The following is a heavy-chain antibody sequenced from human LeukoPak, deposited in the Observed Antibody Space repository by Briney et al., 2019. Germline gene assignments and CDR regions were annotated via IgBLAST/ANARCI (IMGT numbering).Heavy chain of an antibody. Sequence: ASVKVSCKASGYTFTSYGISWVRQAPGQGLEWMGWISVYNGNTNYAQKLHGRVTMTTDTSTSTVYMELGSLRPDDTAVYYCAREEVRRAVAGYFDNWGQGTLVTVSS. D-gene: IGHD6-19*01. J-gene: IGHJ4*02. CDR2: ISVYNGNT. V-gene: IGHV1-18*01. CDR1: GYTFTSYG. CDR3: AREEVRRAVAGYFDN.